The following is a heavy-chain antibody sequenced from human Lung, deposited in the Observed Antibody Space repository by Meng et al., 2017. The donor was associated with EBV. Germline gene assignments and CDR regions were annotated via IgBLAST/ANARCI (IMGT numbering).Heavy chain of an antibody. CDR1: GGSISSGGYY. CDR3: AATVNDGYFDY. Sequence: LQESGPGRVKPSQTRSLTCTVSGGSISSGGYYWSWIRQHPGKGLEWIGYIYYSGSTYYNPSLKSRVTISVDTSKNQFSLKLSSVTAADTAVYYCAATVNDGYFDYWGQGTLVTVSS. CDR2: IYYSGST. V-gene: IGHV4-31*03. D-gene: IGHD4-11*01. J-gene: IGHJ4*02.